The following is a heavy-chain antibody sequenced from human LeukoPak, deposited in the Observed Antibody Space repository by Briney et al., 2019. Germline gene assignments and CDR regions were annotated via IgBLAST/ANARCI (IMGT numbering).Heavy chain of an antibody. V-gene: IGHV1-18*01. Sequence: ASVKVSCKASGYNFTSYGMSWVRQAPGQRLEWMGWISAYNGNTNYEQKFQDRVTMTTDTSTTTAYMELRSLRSDDTAVYYCAREGSGYDPSDYWGQGTLVTVSS. CDR1: GYNFTSYG. CDR3: AREGSGYDPSDY. J-gene: IGHJ4*02. D-gene: IGHD5-12*01. CDR2: ISAYNGNT.